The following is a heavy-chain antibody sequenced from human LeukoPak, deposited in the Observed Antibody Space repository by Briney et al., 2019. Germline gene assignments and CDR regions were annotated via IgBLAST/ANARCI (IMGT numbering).Heavy chain of an antibody. CDR2: ISGSGGST. V-gene: IGHV3-23*01. CDR3: AKAILTGWAFDI. D-gene: IGHD3-9*01. J-gene: IGHJ3*02. Sequence: GGSLRLSCAASGFTFDDYAMHWVRQAPGKGLEWVSAISGSGGSTYYADSVKGRFTISRDNSKDTLYLQMNSLRAEDTAVYYCAKAILTGWAFDIWGQGTMVTVSS. CDR1: GFTFDDYA.